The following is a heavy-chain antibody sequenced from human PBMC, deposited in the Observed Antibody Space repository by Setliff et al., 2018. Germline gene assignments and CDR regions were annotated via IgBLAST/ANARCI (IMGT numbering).Heavy chain of an antibody. Sequence: ASVKVSCKTSGYTFTDFYIQWVRQAPGQGLEWMGWINPYTGDTDYAPKFQGRVTVTRDTSVTTAYMELSGLTYDDTAVYYCARLFQGYDYYKKFDSWGQGALVTVSS. D-gene: IGHD3-10*01. J-gene: IGHJ4*02. CDR1: GYTFTDFY. V-gene: IGHV1-2*02. CDR3: ARLFQGYDYYKKFDS. CDR2: INPYTGDT.